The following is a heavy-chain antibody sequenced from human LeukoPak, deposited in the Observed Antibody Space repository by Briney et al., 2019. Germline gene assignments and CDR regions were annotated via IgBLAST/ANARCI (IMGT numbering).Heavy chain of an antibody. V-gene: IGHV4-31*03. CDR2: TYYSGST. CDR3: ARRNSGWDDAFDI. CDR1: GGSIRSGGHY. Sequence: SETLSLTCTVSGGSIRSGGHYWSWIRQHPGKGLEWIGYTYYSGSTSYNPSLKSRVIISVDTSKNQFSLKLSSVTAADTAMYYCARRNSGWDDAFDIWGQGTMVTVSS. J-gene: IGHJ3*02. D-gene: IGHD5-12*01.